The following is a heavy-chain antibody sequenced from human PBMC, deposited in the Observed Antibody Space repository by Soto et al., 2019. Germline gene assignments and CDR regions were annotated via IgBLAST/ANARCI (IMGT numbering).Heavy chain of an antibody. CDR3: ATSYGSGYRAFDY. CDR2: VNPILSMS. Sequence: VQLVQSGAEVKRPGSSVKVSCKASGDTFSFYSINWVRQAPGLGLEWMGRVNPILSMSNYAQRFQGRVTMTADKSTSTAYMELRGLRSEDTAMYYCATSYGSGYRAFDYWGQGALVTVSS. CDR1: GDTFSFYS. V-gene: IGHV1-69*04. J-gene: IGHJ4*02. D-gene: IGHD3-10*01.